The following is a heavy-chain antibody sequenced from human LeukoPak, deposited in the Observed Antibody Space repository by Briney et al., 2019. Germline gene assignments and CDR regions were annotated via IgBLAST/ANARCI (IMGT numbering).Heavy chain of an antibody. D-gene: IGHD3-9*01. CDR1: GYTCTGYY. V-gene: IGHV1-2*02. Sequence: GASVKVSCKASGYTCTGYYMHWVRQAPGQGLEWMGWINPNSGGRNYAQKLQGRVTMTTDTSTSTAYMELRSLRSDDTAVYYCARDFGDYDILTGPTYDYWGQGTLVTVSS. CDR3: ARDFGDYDILTGPTYDY. J-gene: IGHJ4*02. CDR2: INPNSGGR.